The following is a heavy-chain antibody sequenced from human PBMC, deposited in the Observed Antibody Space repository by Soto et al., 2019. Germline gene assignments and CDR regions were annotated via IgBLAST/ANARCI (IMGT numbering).Heavy chain of an antibody. D-gene: IGHD1-1*01. CDR2: ISAGGGNT. V-gene: IGHV3-23*01. CDR3: AQTTPSRHWFDP. Sequence: EVQLLESGGGLVQPGGSLRLSCAASGFTFSSYAMSWVRQAPGKGLEWVSAISAGGGNTYYRDSVKGRFTISRDNSKNTLYLQMNRLRAEDTAVYFCAQTTPSRHWFDPWGQGTLVTVSS. CDR1: GFTFSSYA. J-gene: IGHJ5*02.